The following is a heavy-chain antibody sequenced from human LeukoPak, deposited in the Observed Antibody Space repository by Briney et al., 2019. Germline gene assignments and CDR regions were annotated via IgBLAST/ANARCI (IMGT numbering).Heavy chain of an antibody. Sequence: EASVKVSCKASGGTFSSYAISWVRQPPGQGLEWMGGIIPIFGTANYAQKFQGRVRITAEESTSTAYMELSSLRSEDTAVYYCARDGSSSPKYYYYYYMDVWGKGTTVTVSS. J-gene: IGHJ6*03. V-gene: IGHV1-69*13. D-gene: IGHD6-6*01. CDR3: ARDGSSSPKYYYYYYMDV. CDR2: IIPIFGTA. CDR1: GGTFSSYA.